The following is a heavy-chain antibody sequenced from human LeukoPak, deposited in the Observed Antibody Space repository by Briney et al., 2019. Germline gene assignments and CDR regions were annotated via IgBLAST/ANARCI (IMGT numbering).Heavy chain of an antibody. CDR1: GDSVSSNSAA. Sequence: SQTLSLTCAISGDSVSSNSAAWNWIRQSPSRGLEWLGRTYYRSKWYNDYAVSVKSRITINPDTSKSQFSLQLNSVTPEDTAVYYCAGGYGSYYYGWAFDIWGQGTMVTVSS. J-gene: IGHJ3*02. CDR3: AGGYGSYYYGWAFDI. D-gene: IGHD1-26*01. V-gene: IGHV6-1*01. CDR2: TYYRSKWYN.